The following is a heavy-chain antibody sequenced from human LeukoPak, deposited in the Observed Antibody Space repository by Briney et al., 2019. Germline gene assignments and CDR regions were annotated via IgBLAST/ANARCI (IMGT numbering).Heavy chain of an antibody. CDR1: GFTVSSNY. CDR3: ARDLTGDAYFDY. Sequence: GGSLRLSCEVSGFTVSSNYMTWVRQAPGKGLEWVSIIYSGGSTYYADSVKGRFAISRDNSKNTLYLQMNSLRAKDTAVFYCARDLTGDAYFDYWGQGTLVTVSS. CDR2: IYSGGST. J-gene: IGHJ4*02. D-gene: IGHD7-27*01. V-gene: IGHV3-66*01.